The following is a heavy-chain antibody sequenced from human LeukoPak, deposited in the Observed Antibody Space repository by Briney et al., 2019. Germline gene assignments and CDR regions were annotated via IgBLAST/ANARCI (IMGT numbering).Heavy chain of an antibody. Sequence: PGGSLRLSCAASGFTVSSNYMSWVRQAPGKGLEWVSVIYSGGSTYYADSVKGRFTISRDNPKNTLYLQMNSLRAEDTAVYYCARRTTTVTPNDYWGQGTLVTVSS. J-gene: IGHJ4*02. CDR3: ARRTTTVTPNDY. CDR1: GFTVSSNY. D-gene: IGHD4-17*01. V-gene: IGHV3-66*04. CDR2: IYSGGST.